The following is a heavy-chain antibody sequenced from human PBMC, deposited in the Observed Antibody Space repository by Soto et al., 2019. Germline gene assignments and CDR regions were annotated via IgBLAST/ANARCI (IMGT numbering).Heavy chain of an antibody. J-gene: IGHJ4*02. V-gene: IGHV3-48*01. CDR2: ISSSSSTI. CDR3: ARTYYDILTGYSNFDY. CDR1: GFTFSSYS. Sequence: EVQLVESGGGLVQPGGSLRLSCAASGFTFSSYSMNWVRQAPGKGLEWVSYISSSSSTIYYADSVKGRFTISRDNAKNSLYLQMNSLRADDTAVYYCARTYYDILTGYSNFDYWGQGTLVTVSS. D-gene: IGHD3-9*01.